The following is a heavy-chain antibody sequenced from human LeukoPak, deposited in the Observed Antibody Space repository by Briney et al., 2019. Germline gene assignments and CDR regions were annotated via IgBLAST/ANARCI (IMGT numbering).Heavy chain of an antibody. CDR1: GFTFSNAW. D-gene: IGHD6-13*01. J-gene: IGHJ4*02. CDR3: TTGITAAGGNY. Sequence: PGGSLRLSCAASGFTFSNAWMSWVRQAPGKGLEWVGRIKSKTDRGTADYAAPVKGRFTISRDDSKNTLYLQMNSLKTEDTAVYYCTTGITAAGGNYWGQGTLVTVSS. V-gene: IGHV3-15*01. CDR2: IKSKTDRGTA.